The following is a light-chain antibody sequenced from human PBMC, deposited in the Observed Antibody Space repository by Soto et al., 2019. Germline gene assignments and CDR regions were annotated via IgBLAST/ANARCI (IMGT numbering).Light chain of an antibody. Sequence: EIVLTQSPGTLSLSPGERATLSCRASQSVTNRYLAWYRQKPGQAPRLLIFGASIRDTGIPDRFSGSGSETEFTLTISRLEPEDFAVYYCQQYGSIPWTFGQGTKVDIK. CDR2: GAS. CDR1: QSVTNRY. CDR3: QQYGSIPWT. V-gene: IGKV3-20*01. J-gene: IGKJ1*01.